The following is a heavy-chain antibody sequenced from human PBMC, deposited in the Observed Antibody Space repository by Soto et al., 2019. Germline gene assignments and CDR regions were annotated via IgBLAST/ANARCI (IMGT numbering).Heavy chain of an antibody. CDR2: ISSNGGST. J-gene: IGHJ4*02. CDR1: GFTFSSYA. CDR3: ARSGSGYDFDY. Sequence: EVQLVESGEGLVQPGGSLRLSCAASGFTFSSYAMHWVRQAPGKGLEYVSAISSNGGSTYYADSVKGRFTISRDNSKNTLYLQMGSLRAEDMAVYYCARSGSGYDFDYWGQGTLVTVYS. V-gene: IGHV3-64*02. D-gene: IGHD5-12*01.